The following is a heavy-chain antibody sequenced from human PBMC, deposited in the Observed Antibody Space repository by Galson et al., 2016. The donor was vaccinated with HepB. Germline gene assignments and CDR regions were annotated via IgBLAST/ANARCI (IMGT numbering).Heavy chain of an antibody. CDR1: GYTFTSYG. CDR3: ARGGGSAYYGMDV. V-gene: IGHV1-18*01. CDR2: ISPYNGDT. Sequence: SVKVSCKASGYTFTSYGISWVRQAPGQGLEWMGWISPYNGDTNYAQKLQGRVTVTTDTSASTAYMELRSLRSDGTAVYYCARGGGSAYYGMDVWGQGTTVTVSS. D-gene: IGHD1-26*01. J-gene: IGHJ6*02.